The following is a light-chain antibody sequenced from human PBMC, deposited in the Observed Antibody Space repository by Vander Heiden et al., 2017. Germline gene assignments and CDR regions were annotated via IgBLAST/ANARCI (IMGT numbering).Light chain of an antibody. CDR3: CSYAGSSTFYV. J-gene: IGLJ1*01. Sequence: QSALTQPASVSGSPGQSITISCTGTSSDVVSYNLVSWYQPHPGKAPKLMIYEGSKRPSGVSNRFSGSKSGNTASLTISGLQAEEEADYYCCSYAGSSTFYVFGTGTKVTVL. V-gene: IGLV2-23*01. CDR1: SSDVVSYNL. CDR2: EGS.